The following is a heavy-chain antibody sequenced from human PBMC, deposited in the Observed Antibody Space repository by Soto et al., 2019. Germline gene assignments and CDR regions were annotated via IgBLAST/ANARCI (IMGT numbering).Heavy chain of an antibody. CDR2: FHYSGRT. J-gene: IGHJ6*02. D-gene: IGHD2-2*01. Sequence: QLQLLESGPGLVKPSETLSLTCSVSGGSISSGPYSWGWIRQPPGKGLEWIGTFHYSGRTYYSPSLESLVTISVDTSKNQFSLKVSSVTAADTAVFYCARLAGYCIGTNCDGYYGMDVWGQGTTVTVSS. CDR3: ARLAGYCIGTNCDGYYGMDV. V-gene: IGHV4-39*01. CDR1: GGSISSGPYS.